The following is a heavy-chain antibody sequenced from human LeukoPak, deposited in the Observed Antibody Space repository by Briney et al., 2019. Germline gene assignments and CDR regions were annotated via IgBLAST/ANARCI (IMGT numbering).Heavy chain of an antibody. V-gene: IGHV3-23*01. J-gene: IGHJ4*02. CDR2: ITANTRGSIT. Sequence: GGSLRLSCVTSGFSFSTYDMSWVRQAPGRGLEWVSGITANTRGSITYYADSVKGRFTISRDSSKDTLYLQMNSLRAEDTAVYFCARGGYFSFDYWGQGTLVTVSS. D-gene: IGHD2/OR15-2a*01. CDR3: ARGGYFSFDY. CDR1: GFSFSTYD.